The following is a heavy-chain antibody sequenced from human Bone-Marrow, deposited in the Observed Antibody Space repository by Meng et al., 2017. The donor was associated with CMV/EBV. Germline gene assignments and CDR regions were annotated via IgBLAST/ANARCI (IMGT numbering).Heavy chain of an antibody. CDR1: GFTFSSYG. J-gene: IGHJ4*02. CDR3: AKDAHITMIVVGDY. Sequence: GGSLKLSCAASGFTFSSYGMHWVRQAPGKGLEWVAFIRYDGSNKYYADSVKGRFTISRDNSKNTLYLQMNSLRAEDTAVYYCAKDAHITMIVVGDYWGQGTLVTVSS. D-gene: IGHD3-22*01. CDR2: IRYDGSNK. V-gene: IGHV3-30*02.